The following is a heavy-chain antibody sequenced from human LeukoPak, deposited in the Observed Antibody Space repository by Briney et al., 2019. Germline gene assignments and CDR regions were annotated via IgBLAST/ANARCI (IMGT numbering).Heavy chain of an antibody. V-gene: IGHV3-21*06. Sequence: GGSLRLSCAASGFTFSPYIMNWVRQAPGKGLEWVSSIGSSSANIFYADSVKGRFTISRDNSKNSVFLQMNCLRAEDTAVYYCAREGATLLDYWGQGTLVTVSS. CDR1: GFTFSPYI. J-gene: IGHJ4*02. D-gene: IGHD3-16*01. CDR3: AREGATLLDY. CDR2: IGSSSANI.